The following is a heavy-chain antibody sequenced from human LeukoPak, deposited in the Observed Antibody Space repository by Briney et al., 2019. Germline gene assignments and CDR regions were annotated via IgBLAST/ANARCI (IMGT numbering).Heavy chain of an antibody. J-gene: IGHJ4*02. CDR2: IKQDGSEK. D-gene: IGHD4-23*01. CDR1: GFTFSSYW. CDR3: VRDRRGNGY. Sequence: GGSLRLSCAASGFTFSSYWMSWVRQAPGKGLEWVANIKQDGSEKYYVDSVKGRFTIFRDNAKNSLYLQMNSLRGEDTVVYYCVRDRRGNGYWGQGTLVTVSS. V-gene: IGHV3-7*03.